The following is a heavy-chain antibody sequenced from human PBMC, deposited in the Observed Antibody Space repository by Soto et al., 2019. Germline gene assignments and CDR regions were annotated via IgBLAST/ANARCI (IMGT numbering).Heavy chain of an antibody. D-gene: IGHD3-9*01. CDR2: ISWNSGSI. V-gene: IGHV3-9*01. CDR1: GFTFDDYA. Sequence: GGSLRLSCAASGFTFDDYAMHWVRQAPGKGLEWVSGISWNSGSIGYADSVKGRFTISRDNAKNSLYLQMNSLRAEDTALYYWAKAPDYDIITDYFDYWGQGTMVTVSS. CDR3: AKAPDYDIITDYFDY. J-gene: IGHJ4*02.